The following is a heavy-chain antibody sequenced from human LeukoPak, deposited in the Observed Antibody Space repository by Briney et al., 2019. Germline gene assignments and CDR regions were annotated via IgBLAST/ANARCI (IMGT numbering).Heavy chain of an antibody. J-gene: IGHJ4*02. V-gene: IGHV4-61*02. CDR2: IYTSEST. CDR3: ARVADGDYFDY. Sequence: SQTLSLTCTVSGGSISSGSYYWSWIRQPAGKGLEWIGRIYTSESTNYNPSLKSRVTISVDTSKNQFSLKLSSVTAADTAVYYCARVADGDYFDYWGQGTLVTVSS. D-gene: IGHD6-6*01. CDR1: GGSISSGSYY.